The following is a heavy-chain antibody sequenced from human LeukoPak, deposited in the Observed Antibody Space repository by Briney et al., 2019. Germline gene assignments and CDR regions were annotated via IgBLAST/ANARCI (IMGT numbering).Heavy chain of an antibody. CDR1: DGSSSSSS. D-gene: IGHD2-21*01. Sequence: PSETLSLTCTVSDGSSSSSSWNWIRQPPDKGLEWIGYIYYSGSTNYNPSLESRVTISVDTSKNQISLKLRSVTAADTAIYYCARRQQTGGDNGLHNWFDPWGQGTLVTVSS. CDR2: IYYSGST. CDR3: ARRQQTGGDNGLHNWFDP. J-gene: IGHJ5*02. V-gene: IGHV4-59*08.